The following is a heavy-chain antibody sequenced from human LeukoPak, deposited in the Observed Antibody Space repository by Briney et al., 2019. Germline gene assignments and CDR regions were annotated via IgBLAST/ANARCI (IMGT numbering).Heavy chain of an antibody. V-gene: IGHV4-59*01. Sequence: SSETLSLTCTVSGGSISSYYWSWIRQPPGKGLEWIGYIYYSGSTNYNPSLKSRDTISVDTSKNQFSLKLSSVTAADTAVYYCARARPEDAFDIWGQGTMVTVSS. J-gene: IGHJ3*02. D-gene: IGHD6-6*01. CDR3: ARARPEDAFDI. CDR1: GGSISSYY. CDR2: IYYSGST.